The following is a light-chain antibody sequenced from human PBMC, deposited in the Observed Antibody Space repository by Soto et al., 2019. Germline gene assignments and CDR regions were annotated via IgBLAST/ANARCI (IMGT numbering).Light chain of an antibody. CDR2: AAS. J-gene: IGKJ1*01. CDR3: QQSYSTLWT. V-gene: IGKV1-39*01. Sequence: DIQVTQSPSSLSASVGDRVTITCRASQSINSYLNWYQQKPGKAPKPLIFAASNLHSGAPSRFSGSGSGTDFTLTISSLQPEDFATYYCQQSYSTLWTFGQGTKVDIK. CDR1: QSINSY.